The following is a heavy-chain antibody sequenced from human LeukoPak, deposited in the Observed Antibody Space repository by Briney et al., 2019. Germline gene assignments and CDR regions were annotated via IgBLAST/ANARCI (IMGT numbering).Heavy chain of an antibody. Sequence: SETLSLTCAVSGGSISSSNWWSWVRQPPGKGLEWIGEIYHSGSTNYNPSLKSRVTISVDKSKNQFSLKLSSVTAADTAVYYCARKSETYYYDSSGYYYHFDYWGQGTLVTVSS. D-gene: IGHD3-22*01. CDR2: IYHSGST. V-gene: IGHV4-4*02. CDR3: ARKSETYYYDSSGYYYHFDY. J-gene: IGHJ4*02. CDR1: GGSISSSNW.